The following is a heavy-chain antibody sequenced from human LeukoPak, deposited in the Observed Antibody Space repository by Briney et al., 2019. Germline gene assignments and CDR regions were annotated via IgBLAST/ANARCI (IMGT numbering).Heavy chain of an antibody. CDR3: AREYGDKLDY. CDR2: ISYDGSNK. D-gene: IGHD4-17*01. CDR1: GFTFSIYA. V-gene: IGHV3-30-3*01. Sequence: GGSLRLSCAASGFTFSIYAMLWVRQAPGKGLEWVAVISYDGSNKYYADSVKGRFTISRDNSKNTLYLQMNSLRAEDTAVYYCAREYGDKLDYWGQGTLVTVSS. J-gene: IGHJ4*02.